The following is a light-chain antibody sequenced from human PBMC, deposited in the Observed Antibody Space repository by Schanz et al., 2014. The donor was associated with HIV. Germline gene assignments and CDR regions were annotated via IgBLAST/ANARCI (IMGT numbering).Light chain of an antibody. CDR2: DVS. J-gene: IGLJ2*01. V-gene: IGLV2-14*03. Sequence: QSVLTQPASVSGSPGQSISISCTGTSGDVGGYNYVSWYQHHPGKAPKLMIYDVSNRPSGVSNRFSGSKSGNTASLTISGLQAEDEADYYCSSYTSSSTLVFGGGTKLTVL. CDR3: SSYTSSSTLV. CDR1: SGDVGGYNY.